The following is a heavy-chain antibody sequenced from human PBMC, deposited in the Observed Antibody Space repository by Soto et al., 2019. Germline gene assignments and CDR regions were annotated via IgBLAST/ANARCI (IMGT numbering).Heavy chain of an antibody. CDR2: IYSGGST. CDR1: GFTVSSNY. V-gene: IGHV3-53*01. CDR3: AGSITGTTRSAFDI. J-gene: IGHJ3*02. Sequence: PGGCLRLSCAASGFTVSSNYMSWVRQAPGKGLEWVSVIYSGGSTYYADSVKGRFTISRDNSKNTLYLQMNSLRAEDTAVYYCAGSITGTTRSAFDIWGQGTMVTVSS. D-gene: IGHD1-7*01.